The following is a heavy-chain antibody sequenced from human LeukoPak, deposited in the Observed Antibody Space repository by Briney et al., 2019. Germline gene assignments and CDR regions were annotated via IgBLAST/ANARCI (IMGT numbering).Heavy chain of an antibody. CDR3: ANEIRPNDY. Sequence: GGSLRLSCAASEFDFNTHAMTWVRQAPGKGLEWVSAISISGTKTYYADSVKGRFTISRDNSKNTLYLQMYSLRAEDTAVYYCANEIRPNDYWGQGTLVTVSS. D-gene: IGHD4-17*01. J-gene: IGHJ4*02. V-gene: IGHV3-23*01. CDR1: EFDFNTHA. CDR2: ISISGTKT.